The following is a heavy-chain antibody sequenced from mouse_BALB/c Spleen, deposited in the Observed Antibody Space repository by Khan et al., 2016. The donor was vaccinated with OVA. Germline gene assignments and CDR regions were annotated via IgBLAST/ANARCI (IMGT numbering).Heavy chain of an antibody. D-gene: IGHD3-2*01. Sequence: VQLQESGAELVKPGASVELSCKASGYTFTSYYMYWLKQRPGQGLEWIGEINPINGGTNFNEKFKNKATLTVDKSSSTAYMQLSSLTSEYSAVYYCTRRGTARATLWFAYWGQGTLVTVSA. CDR3: TRRGTARATLWFAY. CDR1: GYTFTSYY. J-gene: IGHJ3*01. CDR2: INPINGGT. V-gene: IGHV1S81*02.